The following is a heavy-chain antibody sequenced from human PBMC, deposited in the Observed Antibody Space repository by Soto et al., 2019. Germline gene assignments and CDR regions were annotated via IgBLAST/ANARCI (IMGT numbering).Heavy chain of an antibody. J-gene: IGHJ4*02. V-gene: IGHV4-59*01. D-gene: IGHD3-10*01. Sequence: SETLSLTCTVSGGSLSSYWWSWIRQPPGKGLEWIGYIYYTGSTNNNPSLKSRVTISLDASKNQFSLKLSSVTAADTAVYYCARGPGASGTYHYYFDYWGPGTLVTVSS. CDR1: GGSLSSYW. CDR2: IYYTGST. CDR3: ARGPGASGTYHYYFDY.